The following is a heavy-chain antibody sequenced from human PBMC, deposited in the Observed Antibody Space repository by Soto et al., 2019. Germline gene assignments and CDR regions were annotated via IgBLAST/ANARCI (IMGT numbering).Heavy chain of an antibody. V-gene: IGHV1-69*13. J-gene: IGHJ4*02. CDR1: GGTFSSYA. CDR2: IIPIFGTA. D-gene: IGHD1-26*01. CDR3: ARDSEQSYNPNYFDY. Sequence: ASVKVSCKASGGTFSSYAISWVRQAPGQGLEWMGGIIPIFGTANYAQKFQGRVTITADESTSTAYMELSSLRSEDTAVYYCARDSEQSYNPNYFDYWGQGTLVTVSS.